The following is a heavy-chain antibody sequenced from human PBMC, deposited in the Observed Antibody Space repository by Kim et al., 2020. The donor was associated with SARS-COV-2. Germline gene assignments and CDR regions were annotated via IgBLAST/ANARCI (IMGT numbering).Heavy chain of an antibody. CDR3: ARVLSYYGMDV. J-gene: IGHJ6*02. Sequence: NKYHADSVKGRFTISRDNSKNTLYLQMNSLRAEDTAVYYCARVLSYYGMDVWGQGTTVTVSS. CDR2: NK. V-gene: IGHV3-33*01.